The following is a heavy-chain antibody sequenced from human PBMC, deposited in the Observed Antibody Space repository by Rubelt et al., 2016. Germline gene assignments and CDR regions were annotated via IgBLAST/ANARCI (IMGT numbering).Heavy chain of an antibody. CDR2: ISVNSGDT. J-gene: IGHJ3*02. V-gene: IGHV1-18*01. CDR1: GYTFSKYG. Sequence: QVQLVQSGAEVKKPGASVKVSCKASGYTFSKYGISWVRQAPGQGLEWMGWISVNSGDTKYAQKSPGRVTMTTDTSPSTAYMERTSLRSDDTAVYSCARATNWNYAFDIWGQGTMVTVSS. CDR3: ARATNWNYAFDI. D-gene: IGHD1-7*01.